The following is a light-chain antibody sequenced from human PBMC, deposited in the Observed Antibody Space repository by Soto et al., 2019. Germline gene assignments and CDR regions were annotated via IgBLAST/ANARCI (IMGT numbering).Light chain of an antibody. J-gene: IGLJ1*01. CDR3: SSYAGSNYPYV. CDR1: SNDGGYYNY. Sequence: QSGLTQPPSASGSPGRSVAMSGTGTSNDGGYYNYVSWYQHPPGKAPKLLIYDVSKRPSGVPDRFSGSKSGSTASLTVSGLQAEDEGDYYCSSYAGSNYPYVFGTGTKVTVL. CDR2: DVS. V-gene: IGLV2-8*01.